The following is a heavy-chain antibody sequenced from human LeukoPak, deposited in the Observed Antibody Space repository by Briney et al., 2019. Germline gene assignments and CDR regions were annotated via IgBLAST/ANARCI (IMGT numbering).Heavy chain of an antibody. CDR3: AIGGDWNYLDY. J-gene: IGHJ4*02. D-gene: IGHD1-7*01. V-gene: IGHV3-7*01. Sequence: GVLILSCAASGFTFSSYWMSWVRQAPGKGLEWVANIKQDGSEKYYVDSVKGRFTTSRDNAKNSLYLQMNSLRAEDTAVYYCAIGGDWNYLDYWGQGTLVTVSS. CDR1: GFTFSSYW. CDR2: IKQDGSEK.